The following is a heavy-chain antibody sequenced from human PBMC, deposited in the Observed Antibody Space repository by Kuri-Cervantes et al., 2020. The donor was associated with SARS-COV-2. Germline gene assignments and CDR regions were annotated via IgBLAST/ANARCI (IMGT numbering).Heavy chain of an antibody. CDR2: IYYSGNT. Sequence: SETLSLTCTVSGGSIGRRNYYWGWIRPPPGKGLEWIGNIYYSGNTYYNPSLRSRVTISEDTSKNQFSLKLRSVTAADTAVYYCATGYSSRGGFDPWGQGTLVTVSS. CDR3: ATGYSSRGGFDP. CDR1: GGSIGRRNYY. D-gene: IGHD6-13*01. V-gene: IGHV4-39*01. J-gene: IGHJ5*02.